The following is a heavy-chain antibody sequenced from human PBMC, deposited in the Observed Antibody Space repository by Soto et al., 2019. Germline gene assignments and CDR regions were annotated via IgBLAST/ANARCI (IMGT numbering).Heavy chain of an antibody. Sequence: QVQLVQSGAEVKKPGASVKVSCKASGYTFTSYYMHWVRQAPGQGLEWMGIINPSVGSTSYAQKFQGRVTMTSDTSTSTAYMELSSLTSEDTAVYYCASGYDGSGYYYPAFDYWGQGTLVTVSS. CDR3: ASGYDGSGYYYPAFDY. D-gene: IGHD3-22*01. J-gene: IGHJ4*02. CDR1: GYTFTSYY. V-gene: IGHV1-46*03. CDR2: INPSVGST.